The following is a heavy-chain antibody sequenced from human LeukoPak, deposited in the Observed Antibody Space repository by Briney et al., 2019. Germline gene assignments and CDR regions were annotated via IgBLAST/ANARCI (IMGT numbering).Heavy chain of an antibody. J-gene: IGHJ4*02. CDR3: ARQGSGTTPLDY. CDR1: GGSISSSSYD. CDR2: IYYSGST. D-gene: IGHD1-26*01. V-gene: IGHV4-39*01. Sequence: PSETLSLTCTVSGGSISSSSYDWGWIRQPPGKGLEWIGSIYYSGSTYYNPSLKSRVTISVDTSKIQFSLKLSSVTAADTAVYYCARQGSGTTPLDYWGQGTLVTVSS.